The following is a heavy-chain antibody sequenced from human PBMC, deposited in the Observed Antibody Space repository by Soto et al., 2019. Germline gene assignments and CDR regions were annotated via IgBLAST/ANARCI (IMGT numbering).Heavy chain of an antibody. CDR3: ARHRYSYGVYYFDY. D-gene: IGHD5-18*01. Sequence: QVQLQESGPGLVKPSETLSLTCIVSGGSISNYYWSWIRQPPGKGLEWIGYIYYSGSTNYNPSLTSRVPXXVXTXTNQFSLKLSSVTAADTAVYYCARHRYSYGVYYFDYWGQGTLVTVSS. J-gene: IGHJ4*02. CDR2: IYYSGST. V-gene: IGHV4-59*08. CDR1: GGSISNYY.